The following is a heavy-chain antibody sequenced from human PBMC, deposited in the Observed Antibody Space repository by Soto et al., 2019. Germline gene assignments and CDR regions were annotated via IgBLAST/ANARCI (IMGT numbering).Heavy chain of an antibody. CDR3: AKDPQYYDFWSGYYRVNYYYYGMDV. J-gene: IGHJ6*02. V-gene: IGHV3-30*18. CDR2: ISYDGSNK. D-gene: IGHD3-3*01. CDR1: GFTFSSYG. Sequence: QAGGSLRLSCAASGFTFSSYGMHWVRQAPGKGLEWVAVISYDGSNKYYADSVKGRFTISRDNSKNTLYLQMNSLRAEDTAVYYCAKDPQYYDFWSGYYRVNYYYYGMDVWGQGTTVTVSS.